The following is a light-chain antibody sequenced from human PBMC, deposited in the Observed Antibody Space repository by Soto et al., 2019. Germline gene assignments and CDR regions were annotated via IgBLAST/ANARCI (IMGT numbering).Light chain of an antibody. J-gene: IGLJ1*01. Sequence: QSVLTHPPSVSGSPGQSVTISCTGTSTDFVSYNRVSWYQQPPGTAPKLMIYEVSKRPSGVPDRFSGSKSGNTASLTISGLQAADEADYYCSLYTSENAYVFGTGTKVTV. CDR2: EVS. CDR1: STDFVSYNR. V-gene: IGLV2-18*01. CDR3: SLYTSENAYV.